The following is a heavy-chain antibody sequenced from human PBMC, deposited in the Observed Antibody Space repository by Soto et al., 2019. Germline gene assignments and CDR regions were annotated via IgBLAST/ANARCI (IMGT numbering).Heavy chain of an antibody. D-gene: IGHD2-8*01. Sequence: QVQLVESGGGVVQPGRSLRLSCAASGFTFSSYAMHWVRQAPGKGLEWVAVISYDGSNKYYADSVKGRFTISRDNSKNTLYLQMNSLRAEDTAVYYCARGARRTGRGVYFDYWGQGTLVTVSS. V-gene: IGHV3-30-3*01. CDR3: ARGARRTGRGVYFDY. J-gene: IGHJ4*02. CDR1: GFTFSSYA. CDR2: ISYDGSNK.